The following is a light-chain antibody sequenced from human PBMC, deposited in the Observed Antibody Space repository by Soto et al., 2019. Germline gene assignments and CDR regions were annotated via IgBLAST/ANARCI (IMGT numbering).Light chain of an antibody. J-gene: IGKJ1*01. V-gene: IGKV1-39*01. CDR2: AAS. CDR1: QGISTY. Sequence: DTQMTQSPSSLSESAGDRVTITCRASQGISTYLNWYQRKPGKAPKLLIYAASSLQSGVPSRFSGSGSETDFTLTISSLQPEDFATYSCQQSYSTTWTFGQGTKVDIK. CDR3: QQSYSTTWT.